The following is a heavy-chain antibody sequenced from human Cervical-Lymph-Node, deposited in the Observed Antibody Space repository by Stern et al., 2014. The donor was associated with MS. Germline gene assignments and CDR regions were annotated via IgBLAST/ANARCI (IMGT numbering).Heavy chain of an antibody. CDR1: GGTFSGHA. D-gene: IGHD4-17*01. Sequence: VQLVESGAEVKKPGSSVKVSCKASGGTFSGHAINWVRQAPGQGLEWMGGIIPILATPNYAQRFRDRATTTADESTSTVSTEEGSLRTDDAAVYYCETPATVTVGIMDVWGQGTTVTVSS. J-gene: IGHJ6*02. CDR3: ETPATVTVGIMDV. CDR2: IIPILATP. V-gene: IGHV1-69*01.